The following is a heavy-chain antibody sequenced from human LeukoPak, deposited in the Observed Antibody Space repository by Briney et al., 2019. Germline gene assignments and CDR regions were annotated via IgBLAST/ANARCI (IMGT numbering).Heavy chain of an antibody. V-gene: IGHV3-48*01. CDR2: ISSSSSII. J-gene: IGHJ4*02. CDR3: ARAPGAALFDY. CDR1: GFTFSSYS. D-gene: IGHD1-26*01. Sequence: GGSLRLSCAASGFTFSSYSMNWVRQAPGKGLEWISYISSSSSIIFYVDSVKGRFTISRDNAKNSLYLQMNSLRAEDTAVYYCARAPGAALFDYWGQGTLVTVSS.